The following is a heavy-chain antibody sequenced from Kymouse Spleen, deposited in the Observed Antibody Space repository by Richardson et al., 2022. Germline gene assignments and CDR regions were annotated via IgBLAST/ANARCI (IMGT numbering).Heavy chain of an antibody. J-gene: IGHJ6*02. CDR2: ISWNSGSI. D-gene: IGHD1-26*01. Sequence: EVQLVESGGGLVQPGRSLRLSCAASGFTFDDYAMHWVRQAPGKGLEWVSGISWNSGSIGYADSVKGRFTISRDNAKNSLYLQMNSLRAEDTALYYCAKDRGEWELDYYYYGMDVWGQGTTVTVSS. CDR1: GFTFDDYA. V-gene: IGHV3-9*01. CDR3: AKDRGEWELDYYYYGMDV.